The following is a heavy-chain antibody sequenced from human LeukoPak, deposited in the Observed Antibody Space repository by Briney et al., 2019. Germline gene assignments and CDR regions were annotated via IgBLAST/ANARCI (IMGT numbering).Heavy chain of an antibody. CDR1: GFIFSNAW. V-gene: IGHV3-74*01. CDR3: ARDGDFWSGYFTYNWFDP. J-gene: IGHJ5*02. D-gene: IGHD3-3*01. Sequence: GGSLRLSCAASGFIFSNAWMSWVRQAAGKGLVWVSRINSDGSSTSYADSVKGRFTISRDNAKNTLYLQVNSLRAEDTSVCYCARDGDFWSGYFTYNWFDPWGQGTLVTVYS. CDR2: INSDGSST.